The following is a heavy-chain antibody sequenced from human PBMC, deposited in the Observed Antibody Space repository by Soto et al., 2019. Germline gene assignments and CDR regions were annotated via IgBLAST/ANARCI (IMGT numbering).Heavy chain of an antibody. V-gene: IGHV1-46*01. D-gene: IGHD6-6*01. Sequence: QVQLVQSGAEVKKPGASVKVSCKASGYTFTSYYMHWVRQAPGQGLEWMGIINPSGGSTSHAQKFQGRVTMTRDPSTSTVYMELGSLRSEEPAVYYCARGWVAAHFPPPYDYWGQGTLVTVSS. J-gene: IGHJ4*02. CDR3: ARGWVAAHFPPPYDY. CDR1: GYTFTSYY. CDR2: INPSGGST.